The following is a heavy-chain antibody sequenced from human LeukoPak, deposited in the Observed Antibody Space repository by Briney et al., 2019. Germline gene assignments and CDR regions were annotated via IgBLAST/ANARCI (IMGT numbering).Heavy chain of an antibody. CDR3: ARDLDRDGYNWYY. Sequence: GASVKVSCKASGYTFTGYYMHWVRQAPGQGLEWMGWINPNSGGTNYAQKFQGRVTMTRDTSISTAYMELSRLRSDDTAVYYCARDLDRDGYNWYYWGQGTLVTVSS. CDR2: INPNSGGT. CDR1: GYTFTGYY. D-gene: IGHD5-24*01. V-gene: IGHV1-2*02. J-gene: IGHJ4*02.